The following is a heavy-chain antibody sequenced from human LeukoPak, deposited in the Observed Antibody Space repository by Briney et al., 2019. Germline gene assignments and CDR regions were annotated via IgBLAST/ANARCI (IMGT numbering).Heavy chain of an antibody. CDR1: GGSISSYY. J-gene: IGHJ5*01. V-gene: IGHV4-59*01. CDR2: IYYSGST. Sequence: SETLSLTCTVSGGSISSYYWSWIRQPPGKGLEWIGYIYYSGSTNYNPSLKSRVTISVDTSKNQFSLKLSSVTAADTAVYYCARVPDYGDYVKLWFDSWGQGTLVTVSS. CDR3: ARVPDYGDYVKLWFDS. D-gene: IGHD4-17*01.